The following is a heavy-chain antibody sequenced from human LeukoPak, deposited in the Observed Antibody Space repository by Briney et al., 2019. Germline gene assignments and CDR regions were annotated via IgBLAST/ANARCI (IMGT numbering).Heavy chain of an antibody. Sequence: GGFLRLSCAASGFTFNSYVMSWVRQAPGKGLEWVSTISASGIGTYYADSVKGRFTVSRDNSKNTLHLQMNSLRAEDTAVYFCANLRGSGSSYFDSWGQGTLVTVSS. CDR3: ANLRGSGSSYFDS. J-gene: IGHJ4*02. D-gene: IGHD3-10*01. V-gene: IGHV3-23*01. CDR1: GFTFNSYV. CDR2: ISASGIGT.